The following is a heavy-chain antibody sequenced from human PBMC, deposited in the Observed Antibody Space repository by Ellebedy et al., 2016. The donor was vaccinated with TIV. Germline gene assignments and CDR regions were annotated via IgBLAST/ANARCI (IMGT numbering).Heavy chain of an antibody. J-gene: IGHJ4*02. CDR1: GYSISTGHY. CDR3: ARVDYYDSSRYYLGFDY. Sequence: SETLSLTXSVSGYSISTGHYWGWIRQPPGKGLEWIGSIYHSGSTYYNPSFKSRVTISVDTSKNQFSLKLSSVTAADTAVYYCARVDYYDSSRYYLGFDYWGQGTLVTVSS. V-gene: IGHV4-38-2*02. D-gene: IGHD3-22*01. CDR2: IYHSGST.